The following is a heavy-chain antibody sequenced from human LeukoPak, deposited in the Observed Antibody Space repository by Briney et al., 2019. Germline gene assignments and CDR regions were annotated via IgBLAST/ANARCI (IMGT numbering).Heavy chain of an antibody. CDR2: INPQSGGT. J-gene: IGHJ3*02. CDR3: ARDRDIAAPDAFDI. CDR1: GYTFTGYY. Sequence: ASVKVSCKASGYTFTGYYMHWVRQAPGQGLEYMGWINPQSGGTNNAQKFQGRVTMTRDTSISTAYMELSRLRSGDTAVYYCARDRDIAAPDAFDIWGQGTMVTVSS. V-gene: IGHV1-2*02. D-gene: IGHD6-25*01.